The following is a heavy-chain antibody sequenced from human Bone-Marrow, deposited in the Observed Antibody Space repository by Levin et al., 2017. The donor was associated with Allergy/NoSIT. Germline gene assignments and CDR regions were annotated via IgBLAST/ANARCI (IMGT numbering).Heavy chain of an antibody. D-gene: IGHD6-19*01. V-gene: IGHV1-8*01. CDR3: ARGFSSGWYYFDY. CDR2: MNPNSGNT. J-gene: IGHJ4*02. CDR1: GYTFTSYD. Sequence: GESLKISCKASGYTFTSYDINWVRQATGQGLEWMGWMNPNSGNTGYAQKFQGRVTMTRNTSISTAYMELSSLRSEDTAVYYCARGFSSGWYYFDYWGQGTLVTVSS.